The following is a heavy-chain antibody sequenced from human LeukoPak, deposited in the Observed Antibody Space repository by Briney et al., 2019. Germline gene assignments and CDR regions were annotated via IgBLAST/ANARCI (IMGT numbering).Heavy chain of an antibody. D-gene: IGHD2-15*01. V-gene: IGHV3-30-3*01. CDR3: ARDRRYCGGGSCYFDYFFDY. CDR2: ISYDGSIN. J-gene: IGHJ4*02. CDR1: GFNFNSYA. Sequence: GGSLRLSCAASGFNFNSYAVHWVRQAPGKGLEWVAVISYDGSINFYAASVRGRFTISRDNSKNTLYLQMNSLRAEDSALYFCARDRRYCGGGSCYFDYFFDYWGQGTLVTVSS.